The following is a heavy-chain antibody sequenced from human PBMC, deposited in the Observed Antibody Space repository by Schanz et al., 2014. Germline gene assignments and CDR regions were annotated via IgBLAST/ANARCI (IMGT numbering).Heavy chain of an antibody. CDR1: GFTFSGFC. V-gene: IGHV3-7*01. CDR2: IKKDGSEK. J-gene: IGHJ5*02. Sequence: EVQLVESGGGLVQPGGSLRLSCAASGFTFSGFCMTWVRQAPGKGLEWVANIKKDGSEKYYVDSVKGRFTISRDNAKNSLFLQMNSLRPEDTAVYYCARGRVLESWGQGTLVTVSS. D-gene: IGHD1-1*01. CDR3: ARGRVLES.